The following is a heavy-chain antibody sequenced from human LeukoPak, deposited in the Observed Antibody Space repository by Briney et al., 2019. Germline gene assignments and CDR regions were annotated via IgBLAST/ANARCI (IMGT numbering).Heavy chain of an antibody. Sequence: GRSLRLSCAASGFIFSSYAMHWVRQAPGKGLEWVAVISYDGSNNYYADSVKGRFTISRGNSKNTLYLQMNSLRAEDTAVYYCASYYDSSGYSTFDYWGQGTLVTVSS. J-gene: IGHJ4*02. CDR3: ASYYDSSGYSTFDY. CDR1: GFIFSSYA. D-gene: IGHD3-22*01. V-gene: IGHV3-30-3*01. CDR2: ISYDGSNN.